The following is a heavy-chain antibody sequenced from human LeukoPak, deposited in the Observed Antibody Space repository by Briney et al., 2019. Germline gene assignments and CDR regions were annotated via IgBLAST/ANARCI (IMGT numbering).Heavy chain of an antibody. CDR1: GYTFTSYG. CDR2: ISAYNGNT. V-gene: IGHV1-18*01. J-gene: IGHJ6*02. Sequence: RASVKVSCKASGYTFTSYGISWVRQAPGQGLEWMGWISAYNGNTNYAQKLQGRVTMPTDTSTSTAYMELRSLRSDDTAVYYCARDGFVEWFRYYYGMDVWGQGTTVTVSS. D-gene: IGHD3-3*01. CDR3: ARDGFVEWFRYYYGMDV.